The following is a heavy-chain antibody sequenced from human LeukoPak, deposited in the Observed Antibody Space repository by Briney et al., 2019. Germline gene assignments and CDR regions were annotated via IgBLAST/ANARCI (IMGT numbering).Heavy chain of an antibody. CDR1: GFTFSSSA. D-gene: IGHD2/OR15-2a*01. Sequence: PGGSLRLSCADSGFTFSSSAMSWVRQAPGKGLGWVSTISGSSGSTYYADSVKGRFTISRDNSKNTLYLQMNSLRAEDTAVYYCEKSRLVVLSPSDPFDIWGQGTMVTASS. V-gene: IGHV3-23*01. CDR2: ISGSSGST. J-gene: IGHJ3*02. CDR3: EKSRLVVLSPSDPFDI.